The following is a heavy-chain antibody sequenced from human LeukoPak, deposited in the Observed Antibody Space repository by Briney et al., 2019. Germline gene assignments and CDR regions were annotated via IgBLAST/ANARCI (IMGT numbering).Heavy chain of an antibody. CDR1: GYTFTSYG. J-gene: IGHJ4*02. Sequence: ASVKDSCKASGYTFTSYGISWVRQAPGQGLEWMGWISAYNGNTNYAQKLQGRVTMTTDTSTSTAYMELRSLRSDDTAVYYCARDPRRDYVWGSYRLPFDYWGQGTLVTVSS. V-gene: IGHV1-18*01. CDR3: ARDPRRDYVWGSYRLPFDY. CDR2: ISAYNGNT. D-gene: IGHD3-16*02.